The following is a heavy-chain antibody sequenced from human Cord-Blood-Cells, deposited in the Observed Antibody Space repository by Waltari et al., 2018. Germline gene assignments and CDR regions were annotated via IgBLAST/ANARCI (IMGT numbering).Heavy chain of an antibody. D-gene: IGHD4-4*01. CDR1: GFSLSNARMG. Sequence: QVTLKESGPVLGKPTETLTLTCTVSGFSLSNARMGVSWIRHPPGKALEWLAHIFSIDEKSYRTSLKSRLTISKDTSKSQVVLTMTNMDPVDTATYYCARDSNDAFDIWGQGTMVTVAS. J-gene: IGHJ3*02. V-gene: IGHV2-26*01. CDR3: ARDSNDAFDI. CDR2: IFSIDEK.